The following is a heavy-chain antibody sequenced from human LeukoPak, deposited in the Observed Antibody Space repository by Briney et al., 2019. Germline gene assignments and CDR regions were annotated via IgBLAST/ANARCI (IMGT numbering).Heavy chain of an antibody. CDR3: ARVVYDSSTYPKSYFDF. CDR2: IYYRGIT. J-gene: IGHJ4*02. Sequence: SETLSLTCTVSGGSISSSSYYWGWIRQPPGKGLEWIGSIYYRGITYYNPSLKSRVTISVDTSKTPFSLKLSSVTAADTAVYYCARVVYDSSTYPKSYFDFWGQGTLVTVSS. D-gene: IGHD3-22*01. V-gene: IGHV4-39*07. CDR1: GGSISSSSYY.